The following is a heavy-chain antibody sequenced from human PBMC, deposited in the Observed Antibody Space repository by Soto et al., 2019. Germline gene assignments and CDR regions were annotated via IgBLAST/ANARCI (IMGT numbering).Heavy chain of an antibody. D-gene: IGHD6-19*01. CDR2: IYYTGST. J-gene: IGHJ4*02. Sequence: SETLSLTCTVAGGSVSSGRYYWSWSRQPPGKGLEWIGYIYYTGSTNYNPSLKSRVTISVDTSKNQFSLKMNSVTAADTAVYYCARSGAGSGWLGGQGTLVTVSS. CDR3: ARSGAGSGWL. CDR1: GGSVSSGRYY. V-gene: IGHV4-61*01.